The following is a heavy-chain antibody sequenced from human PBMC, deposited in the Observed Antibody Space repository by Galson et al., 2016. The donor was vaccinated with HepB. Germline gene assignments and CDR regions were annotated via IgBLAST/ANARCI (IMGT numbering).Heavy chain of an antibody. CDR1: GFTFSTSA. Sequence: SLRLSCAASGFTFSTSAVHWVRQAPGKGLEWVAGISSDGSNPFYADSVTGRFTIPRDNSKDTLYLQMNSLRTEDTAVYYCAKDGGYTYALGYWGRGTLVTVSS. V-gene: IGHV3-30-3*01. J-gene: IGHJ4*01. CDR2: ISSDGSNP. D-gene: IGHD5-18*01. CDR3: AKDGGYTYALGY.